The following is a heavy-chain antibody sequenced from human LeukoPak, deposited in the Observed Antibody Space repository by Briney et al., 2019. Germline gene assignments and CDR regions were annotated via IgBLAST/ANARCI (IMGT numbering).Heavy chain of an antibody. CDR2: ISGSGGST. CDR3: ARRDCSGGSCYNY. J-gene: IGHJ4*02. D-gene: IGHD2-15*01. V-gene: IGHV3-23*01. CDR1: GFTFSTYW. Sequence: GGSLRLSCAASGFTFSTYWMSWVRQAPGKGLEWVSAISGSGGSTYYADSVKGRFTISRDNSKNTLYLQMNSLRAEDTAVYYCARRDCSGGSCYNYWGQGTLVTVSS.